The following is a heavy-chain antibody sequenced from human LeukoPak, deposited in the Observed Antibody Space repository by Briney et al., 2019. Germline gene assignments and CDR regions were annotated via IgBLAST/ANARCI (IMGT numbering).Heavy chain of an antibody. J-gene: IGHJ3*01. Sequence: GGSLRLSCAASGFTFSTYAMTGVRQVPGKGLECVSIISGSGDTYYADSVKGRFTISRDDAKNSLYLEMDSLRAEDTAVYYCARTIYYYESTSYFSDAFDVWGQGTMVTVSS. V-gene: IGHV3-23*01. CDR3: ARTIYYYESTSYFSDAFDV. CDR2: ISGSGDT. D-gene: IGHD3-22*01. CDR1: GFTFSTYA.